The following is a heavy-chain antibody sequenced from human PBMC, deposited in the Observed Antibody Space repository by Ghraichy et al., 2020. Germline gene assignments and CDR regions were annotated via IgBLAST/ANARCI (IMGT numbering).Heavy chain of an antibody. D-gene: IGHD2-2*01. J-gene: IGHJ4*02. V-gene: IGHV1-8*01. CDR1: GYTFTSYD. CDR2: MNPNSGNT. Sequence: ASVKVSCKASGYTFTSYDINWVRQATGQGLEWMGWMNPNSGNTGYAQKFQGRVTMTRNTSISTAYMELSSLRSEDTAVYYCARGSIVVVPAAISGGFDYLGQGTLVTVSS. CDR3: ARGSIVVVPAAISGGFDY.